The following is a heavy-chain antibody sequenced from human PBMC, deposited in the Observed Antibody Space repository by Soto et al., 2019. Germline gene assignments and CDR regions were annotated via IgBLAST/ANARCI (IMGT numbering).Heavy chain of an antibody. Sequence: QLQLQESGSGLVKPSQTLPLTCAVSGGSISSGGYSWSWIRQPPGKGLEWIGYIYHSGSTYYNPSLMSRVTISVDTSKNQFSLKLSSVTAADTAVYYCAGAYYDSSGAFDYWGQGTLVTVSS. D-gene: IGHD3-22*01. J-gene: IGHJ4*02. CDR3: AGAYYDSSGAFDY. CDR2: IYHSGST. V-gene: IGHV4-30-2*01. CDR1: GGSISSGGYS.